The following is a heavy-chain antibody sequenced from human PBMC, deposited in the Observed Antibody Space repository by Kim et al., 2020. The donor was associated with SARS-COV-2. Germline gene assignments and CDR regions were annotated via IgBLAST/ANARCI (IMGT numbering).Heavy chain of an antibody. D-gene: IGHD2-2*02. Sequence: SETLSLTCTVSGGSISSSSYYWGWIRQPPGKGLEWIGSIYYSGSTYYNPSLKSRVTISVDTSKNQCTLKLSSVTAADTAVYYCARHGRSHTLALPVYWGQGTLVTVSS. V-gene: IGHV4-39*01. J-gene: IGHJ4*02. CDR1: GGSISSSSYY. CDR2: IYYSGST. CDR3: ARHGRSHTLALPVY.